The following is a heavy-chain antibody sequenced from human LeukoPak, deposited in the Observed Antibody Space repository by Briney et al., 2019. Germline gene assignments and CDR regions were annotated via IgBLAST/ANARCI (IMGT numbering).Heavy chain of an antibody. CDR2: ISAYNGNT. CDR3: ARYCSGGGCPYDPYYFDY. D-gene: IGHD2-15*01. CDR1: GYTFTSYG. Sequence: ASVKVSCKASGYTFTSYGISWVRQAPGQGLEWMGWISAYNGNTNYAQKLQGRVTMTTDTSTSIAYMELRSLRSDDTAVYYCARYCSGGGCPYDPYYFDYWGQGTLVTVSS. J-gene: IGHJ4*02. V-gene: IGHV1-18*01.